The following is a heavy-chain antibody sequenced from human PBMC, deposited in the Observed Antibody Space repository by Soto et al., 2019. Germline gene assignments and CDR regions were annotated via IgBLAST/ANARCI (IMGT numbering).Heavy chain of an antibody. J-gene: IGHJ6*02. CDR2: INHSGST. V-gene: IGHV4-4*02. D-gene: IGHD3-10*01. CDR1: SGSIDNVYW. Sequence: SETLSLTCAVSSGSIDNVYWWSWVRQAPGKGLEWIGEINHSGSTNYNPSLKSRVTISVDTSKNQFSLKLSSVTAADTAVYYCARVSGIYYYGMDVWGQGTTVTVSS. CDR3: ARVSGIYYYGMDV.